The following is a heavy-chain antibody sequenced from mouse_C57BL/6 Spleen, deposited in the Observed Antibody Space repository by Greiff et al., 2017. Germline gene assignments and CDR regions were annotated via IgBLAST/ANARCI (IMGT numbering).Heavy chain of an antibody. CDR2: IYPSDSET. CDR3: ARSDSSLDY. D-gene: IGHD3-2*01. Sequence: VQLQQPGAELVRPGSSVKLSCKASGYTFTSYWMDWVKQMPGQGLEWIGNIYPSDSETHYNQKFKDKATLTVDKSSSTAYMQLSSLTSEDAAVYYCARSDSSLDYWGQGTTLTVSS. J-gene: IGHJ2*01. CDR1: GYTFTSYW. V-gene: IGHV1-61*01.